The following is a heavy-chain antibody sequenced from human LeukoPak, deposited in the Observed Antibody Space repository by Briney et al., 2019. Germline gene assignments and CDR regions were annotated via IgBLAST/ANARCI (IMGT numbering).Heavy chain of an antibody. V-gene: IGHV4-59*11. CDR2: IYYSGST. Sequence: SETLSLTCTVSGGSISSHYWSWIRRPPGKGLEGIGYIYYSGSTNYNPSLKSRVTISVDTSKNQFSPKLSSVTAADTAVYYCARTAVNSSTSSVVFDYWGQGTLVTVSS. CDR1: GGSISSHY. CDR3: ARTAVNSSTSSVVFDY. D-gene: IGHD2-2*01. J-gene: IGHJ4*02.